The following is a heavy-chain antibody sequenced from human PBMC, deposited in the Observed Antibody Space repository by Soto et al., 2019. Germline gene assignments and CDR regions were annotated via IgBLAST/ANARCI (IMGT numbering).Heavy chain of an antibody. CDR2: ISYDGSNK. J-gene: IGHJ4*02. D-gene: IGHD5-18*01. Sequence: QVQLVESGGGVVQPGRSLRLSCAASGFTFSTYGMHWVRQAPGKGLEWVAVISYDGSNKYYADSVKGRFTISRDNSKNTLYLQMSSLRAGDTVVYYCANGFSYSVFDYWGQGTLVTVSS. V-gene: IGHV3-30*18. CDR1: GFTFSTYG. CDR3: ANGFSYSVFDY.